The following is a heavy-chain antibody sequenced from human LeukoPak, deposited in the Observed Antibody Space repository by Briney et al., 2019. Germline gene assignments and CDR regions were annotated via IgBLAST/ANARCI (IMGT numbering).Heavy chain of an antibody. Sequence: ASLKVSCKASGYTFTTSYINWVRQAPRQGLEWMGWVSAYNGKTSYAQRFQGRATMTTDSSTSTAYMDLASLRSDDTAVYYCARGGTFYPSIDYWGQGTLVTVSS. J-gene: IGHJ4*02. CDR1: GYTFTTSY. CDR3: ARGGTFYPSIDY. D-gene: IGHD1-26*01. CDR2: VSAYNGKT. V-gene: IGHV1-18*01.